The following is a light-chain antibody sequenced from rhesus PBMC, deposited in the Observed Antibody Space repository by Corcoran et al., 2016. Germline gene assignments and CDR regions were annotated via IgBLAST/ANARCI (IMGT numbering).Light chain of an antibody. CDR3: MQALEFPWT. Sequence: DIVMTQTPLSLPVTPGEPASISCRSSQSLLDSEDGNTYLDWYLQKPGQSPQLLIYEVSNRASGVPERFSGSGSDTDCTPKISRVEAEDVGVYYCMQALEFPWTFGQGTKVEIK. CDR2: EVS. V-gene: IGKV2-104*02. J-gene: IGKJ1*01. CDR1: QSLLDSEDGNTY.